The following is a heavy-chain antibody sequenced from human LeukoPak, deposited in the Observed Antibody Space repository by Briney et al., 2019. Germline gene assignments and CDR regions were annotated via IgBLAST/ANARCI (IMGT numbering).Heavy chain of an antibody. D-gene: IGHD7-27*01. V-gene: IGHV6-1*01. CDR1: GYSVSSNSDA. CDR3: ARGTGVFDY. J-gene: IGHJ4*02. CDR2: TYYRSSWYN. Sequence: SQTLSLTCAISGYSVSSNSDAWNWISQSPSRGLEWLGRTYYRSSWYNDYAVSVKSRIIINPDTSKNHFSLQLNSVTPEDTAIYYCARGTGVFDYWGQGTLVTVSS.